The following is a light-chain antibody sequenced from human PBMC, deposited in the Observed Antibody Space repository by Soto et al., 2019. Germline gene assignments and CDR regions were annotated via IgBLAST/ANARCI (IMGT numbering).Light chain of an antibody. CDR3: QQANSFPLT. V-gene: IGKV1-12*01. J-gene: IGKJ4*01. CDR1: QGFSSW. Sequence: DLPMTQSPSSVSASVGDRDTITCRARQGFSSWLAWYPQKTGKAPTLLIYAASTLQSGVPSRFSGSGSGTDFTLTISSLQPEDFATYYCQQANSFPLTFGGGTKVEIK. CDR2: AAS.